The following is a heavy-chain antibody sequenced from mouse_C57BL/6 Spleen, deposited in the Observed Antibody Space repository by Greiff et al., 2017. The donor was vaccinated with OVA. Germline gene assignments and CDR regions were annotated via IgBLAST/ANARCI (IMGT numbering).Heavy chain of an antibody. J-gene: IGHJ2*01. CDR2: IDPSYSYT. D-gene: IGHD3-2*02. Sequence: QVQLQQPGAELVRPGTSVKLSCKASGYTFTSYWMHWVKQRPGQGLEWIGVIDPSYSYTNYNQKFKGKATLTVDTSSSTAYMQLSSLTSEDSAVYYGARSAAQAYFDYWGQGTTLTVSS. CDR3: ARSAAQAYFDY. CDR1: GYTFTSYW. V-gene: IGHV1-59*01.